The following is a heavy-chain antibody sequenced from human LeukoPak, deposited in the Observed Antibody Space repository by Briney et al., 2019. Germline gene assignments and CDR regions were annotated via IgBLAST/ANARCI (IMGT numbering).Heavy chain of an antibody. J-gene: IGHJ5*02. CDR1: GGSFSGYY. V-gene: IGHV4-34*01. Sequence: PSETLSLICAVYGGSFSGYYWSWIRQPPGKGLEWIGEINHSGSTNYNPSLKSRVTISVDTSKNQFSLKLSSVTAADTAVYYCASLYYYDSSGSWGQGTQVTVSS. D-gene: IGHD3-22*01. CDR2: INHSGST. CDR3: ASLYYYDSSGS.